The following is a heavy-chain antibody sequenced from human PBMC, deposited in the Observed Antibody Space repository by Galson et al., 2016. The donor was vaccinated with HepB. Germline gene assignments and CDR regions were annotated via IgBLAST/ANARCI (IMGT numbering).Heavy chain of an antibody. CDR3: AGSWT. CDR2: VSGRGDKI. Sequence: SLRLSCAASGFTHRKYDMSWLRQAPGKGLEWLADVSGRGDKIVYADSVRGRFTISRDNSKNTVFLQMDSLRVEDTALYYCAGSWTWGQGALVTVSS. V-gene: IGHV3-23*01. J-gene: IGHJ5*02. D-gene: IGHD3-3*01. CDR1: GFTHRKYD.